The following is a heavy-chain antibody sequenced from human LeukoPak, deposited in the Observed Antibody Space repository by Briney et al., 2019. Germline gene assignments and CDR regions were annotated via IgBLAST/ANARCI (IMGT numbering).Heavy chain of an antibody. CDR3: ARSLDYYDSSGYYDY. J-gene: IGHJ4*02. CDR1: GGTLSIYG. CDR2: IIPMFGTA. V-gene: IGHV1-69*13. D-gene: IGHD3-22*01. Sequence: GASVKVSCKASGGTLSIYGISWVRQAPGQGLEWMGGIIPMFGTANYAQKFQGRVTITADESTSTAYMELSSLRSEDTAIYYCARSLDYYDSSGYYDYWGQGTLVTVSS.